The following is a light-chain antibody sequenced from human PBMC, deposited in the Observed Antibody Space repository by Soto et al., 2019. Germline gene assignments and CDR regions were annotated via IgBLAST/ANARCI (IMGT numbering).Light chain of an antibody. CDR3: HQRQSWPRT. Sequence: ETVMTQSPDTLSVSPGERVTLSCRASQSVSSSLAWYQQKPGQAPRLLIYGASTRATGIPARFSGSGSGTDFTLTISDVQPEDFALYYCHQRQSWPRTFGQGTKVDI. CDR2: GAS. J-gene: IGKJ1*01. CDR1: QSVSSS. V-gene: IGKV3-15*01.